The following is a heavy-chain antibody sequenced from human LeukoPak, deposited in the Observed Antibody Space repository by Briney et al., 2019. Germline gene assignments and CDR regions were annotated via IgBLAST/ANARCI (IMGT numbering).Heavy chain of an antibody. CDR2: ISYDGSNK. Sequence: HPGGSLRLSCAASGFTFSSYAMHWVRQAPGKGLEWVAVISYDGSNKYYADSVKGRFTISRDNSKNTLYLQMNSLRAEDTAVFYCATSYDILIGYFGYWGQGTLVTVSS. CDR1: GFTFSSYA. CDR3: ATSYDILIGYFGY. V-gene: IGHV3-30-3*01. J-gene: IGHJ4*02. D-gene: IGHD3-9*01.